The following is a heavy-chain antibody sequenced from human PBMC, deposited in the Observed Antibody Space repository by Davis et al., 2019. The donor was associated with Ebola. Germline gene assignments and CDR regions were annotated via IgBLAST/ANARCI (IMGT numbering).Heavy chain of an antibody. CDR1: GFTFRSYG. CDR2: IWYDGTNE. CDR3: ARDPDTSGYYSWFDP. D-gene: IGHD6-19*01. Sequence: GESLKISCAASGFTFRSYGMHWVRQAPGKGLEWVAVIWYDGTNEYHADSVKGRFTISRDNSKNTLYLQMNSLRVEDTAVYYCARDPDTSGYYSWFDPWGQGTLVTVSS. J-gene: IGHJ5*02. V-gene: IGHV3-33*01.